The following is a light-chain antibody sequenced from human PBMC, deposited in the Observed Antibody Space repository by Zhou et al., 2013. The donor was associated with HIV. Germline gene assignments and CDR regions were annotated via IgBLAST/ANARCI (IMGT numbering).Light chain of an antibody. J-gene: IGKJ1*01. CDR1: QSIDNY. CDR2: GAS. CDR3: QQYYDYPWT. Sequence: IQMTQSPSSLSASVGDRVTITCRASQSIDNYLNWYQRKPGKAPKLLIYGASTLQSGIPSRFTGSGSGSDFTLTINCLQSEDFATYYCQQYYDYPWTFGQGTKVEI. V-gene: IGKV1-6*01.